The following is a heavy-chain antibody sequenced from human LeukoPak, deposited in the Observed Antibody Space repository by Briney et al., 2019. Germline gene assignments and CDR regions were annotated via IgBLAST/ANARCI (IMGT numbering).Heavy chain of an antibody. CDR2: INAISGGT. D-gene: IGHD1-26*01. CDR3: ARYPAATYSGTYYFDY. V-gene: IGHV1-2*02. J-gene: IGHJ4*02. CDR1: GYTLTGYY. Sequence: ASLKVSSEASGYTLTGYYMHSVPQTPGQGGGCMGWINAISGGTNHAQNFQGRVTMTRDTSISTAYMELSSLRSDDTAVYYCARYPAATYSGTYYFDYWGQGALVTVSS.